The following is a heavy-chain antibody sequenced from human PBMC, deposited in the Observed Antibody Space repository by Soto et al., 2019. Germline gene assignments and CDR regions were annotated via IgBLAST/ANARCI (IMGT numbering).Heavy chain of an antibody. D-gene: IGHD3-22*01. V-gene: IGHV1-58*01. CDR1: GFTFTSSA. Sequence: ASVKVSCKASGFTFTSSAVQWVRQARGQRLEWIGWIVVGSGNTNYAQKFQERVTITRDMSTSTAYMELSSLRSEDTAVYYCAVDRYYYDSSGYDRPDWFDPWGQGTLVTVSS. CDR3: AVDRYYYDSSGYDRPDWFDP. CDR2: IVVGSGNT. J-gene: IGHJ5*02.